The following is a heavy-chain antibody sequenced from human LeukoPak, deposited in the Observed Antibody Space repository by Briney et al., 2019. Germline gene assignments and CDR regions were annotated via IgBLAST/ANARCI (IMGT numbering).Heavy chain of an antibody. Sequence: GGSLRLSCAASGFTFLRYTMHWVRQAPGKGLEWVSGISWNSGSIGYADSVKGRFTISRDSAKNSLYLQMNSLRAEDTAIYYCSAILYHWGQGTLVTVSS. D-gene: IGHD2-2*01. CDR3: SAILYH. V-gene: IGHV3-9*01. CDR2: ISWNSGSI. J-gene: IGHJ4*02. CDR1: GFTFLRYT.